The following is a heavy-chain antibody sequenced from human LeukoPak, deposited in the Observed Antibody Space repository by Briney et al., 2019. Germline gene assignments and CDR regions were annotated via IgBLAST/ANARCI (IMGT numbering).Heavy chain of an antibody. CDR2: IRSKAYGGTT. CDR3: TRLRVTTYYYYMDV. CDR1: GFTFGDYA. J-gene: IGHJ6*03. D-gene: IGHD4-17*01. V-gene: IGHV3-49*04. Sequence: GGSLRLSCTASGFTFGDYAMSWVRQAPGRGLEWVGFIRSKAYGGTTEYAASVKGRFTISRDDSKSIAYLQMNSLKTEDTAVYYCTRLRVTTYYYYMDVWGKGTTVTISS.